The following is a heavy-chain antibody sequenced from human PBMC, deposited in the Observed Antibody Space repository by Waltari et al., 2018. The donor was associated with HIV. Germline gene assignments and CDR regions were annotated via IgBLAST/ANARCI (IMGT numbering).Heavy chain of an antibody. CDR2: IDNDGDSI. CDR1: GFTFTNYW. Sequence: EVQLVESGGGLVQPGGSLRLSCAASGFTFTNYWMHWVRQAPGRGLVLVSRIDNDGDSIYHADSVNGRFTISRDNAKNTLYLQMNSLRVEDTAVYYCARRAVTGPTHFDSWGQGTLVTVSS. V-gene: IGHV3-74*01. CDR3: ARRAVTGPTHFDS. D-gene: IGHD6-19*01. J-gene: IGHJ4*02.